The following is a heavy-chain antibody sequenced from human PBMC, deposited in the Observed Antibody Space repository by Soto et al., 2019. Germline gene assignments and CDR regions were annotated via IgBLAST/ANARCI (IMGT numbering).Heavy chain of an antibody. D-gene: IGHD2-2*01. V-gene: IGHV4-59*01. CDR2: VSYSGST. J-gene: IGHJ4*02. CDR3: ARAPRDAIPDC. CDR1: NGFISNFY. Sequence: PSGTLSLTCIVSNGFISNFYWTWIRQPPGKGLEWIGFVSYSGSTNYNPSLKSRVTISLHTSKNQFSLKLTSVTAADTAVYYCARAPRDAIPDCWGQGTLVTVSS.